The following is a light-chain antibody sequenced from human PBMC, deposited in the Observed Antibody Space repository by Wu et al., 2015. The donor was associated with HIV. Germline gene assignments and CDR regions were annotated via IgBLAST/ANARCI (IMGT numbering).Light chain of an antibody. CDR2: GTS. CDR1: QSVGGRF. CDR3: QQYTTSPFN. Sequence: EIVLTQSPATLSLSPGERATLFCGASQSVGGRFLAWYQQRPGLAPRLLIYGTSSRATGIPDRFSGSGSGTDFTLTISRLEPEDFAVYYCQQYTTSPFNFGQGTKLEIK. V-gene: IGKV3D-20*01. J-gene: IGKJ2*01.